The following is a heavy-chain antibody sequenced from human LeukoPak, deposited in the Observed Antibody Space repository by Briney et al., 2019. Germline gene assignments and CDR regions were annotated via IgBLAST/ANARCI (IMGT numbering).Heavy chain of an antibody. Sequence: ASVKVSCKASGGTFSSYAISWVRQAAGQGLEWVGGIIPIFGTANYAQKFQGRVTITTDQSTSTAYMELSSLRSEDTAVYYCASPGGYYDSSGYYDFDYWGQGTLVTVSS. D-gene: IGHD3-22*01. CDR2: IIPIFGTA. CDR3: ASPGGYYDSSGYYDFDY. V-gene: IGHV1-69*05. CDR1: GGTFSSYA. J-gene: IGHJ4*02.